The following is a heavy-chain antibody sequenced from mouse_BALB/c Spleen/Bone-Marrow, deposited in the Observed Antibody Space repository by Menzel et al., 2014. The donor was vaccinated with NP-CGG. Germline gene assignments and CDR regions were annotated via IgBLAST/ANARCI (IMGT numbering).Heavy chain of an antibody. V-gene: IGHV14-3*02. CDR3: AKYGGLRYAMDY. CDR2: IDPANGNT. CDR1: GFNIKDTY. J-gene: IGHJ4*01. Sequence: EVNLVESGAELVKPGASVKLSCAAPGFNIKDTYMHWVKQRPEQGLEWIGRIDPANGNTKYDPKFQGKATITADTSSNTAYLQLSSLTSEDTAVYYCAKYGGLRYAMDYWGQGTSVTVSS. D-gene: IGHD2-4*01.